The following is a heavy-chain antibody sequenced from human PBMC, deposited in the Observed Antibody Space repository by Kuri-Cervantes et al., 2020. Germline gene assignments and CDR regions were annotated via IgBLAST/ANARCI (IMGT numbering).Heavy chain of an antibody. Sequence: SETLSLTCTVSGGSISSYYWSWIRQPPGKGLEWIGEINHSGSTNYNPSLKSRVTISVDTSKNQFSLKLSSVTAADTAVYYCASKEYYYDGSGYYTNWYFDLWGRGTLVTVSS. CDR3: ASKEYYYDGSGYYTNWYFDL. J-gene: IGHJ2*01. V-gene: IGHV4-34*01. CDR2: INHSGST. CDR1: GGSISSYY. D-gene: IGHD3-22*01.